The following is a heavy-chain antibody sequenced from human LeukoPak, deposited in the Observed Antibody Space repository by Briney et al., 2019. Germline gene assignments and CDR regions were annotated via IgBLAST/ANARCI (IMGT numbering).Heavy chain of an antibody. Sequence: NTSETLSLTCTVSGGSISSSNSYWGWIRQPPGKGLEWIGTIYYSGSTYYNPSLKSRVTISVDTSKNQFSLKLSSVTAADTAVYYCAISFPPSAMADYWGQGTLVTVSS. D-gene: IGHD5-18*01. CDR1: GGSISSSNSY. CDR3: AISFPPSAMADY. J-gene: IGHJ4*02. CDR2: IYYSGST. V-gene: IGHV4-39*07.